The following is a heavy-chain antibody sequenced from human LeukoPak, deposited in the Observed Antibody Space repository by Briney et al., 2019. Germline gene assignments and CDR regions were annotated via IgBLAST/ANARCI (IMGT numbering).Heavy chain of an antibody. J-gene: IGHJ3*02. CDR2: ISSSSSYT. Sequence: GGSLRLSCAASGFAFSDYYMNWIRQAPGKGLEWVSYISSSSSYTNYADSVKGRFTISRDNAKNSLYLQMSSLRAEDTAVYYCAKARLRNDAFDIWGQGTRVIASS. V-gene: IGHV3-11*03. D-gene: IGHD4-17*01. CDR3: AKARLRNDAFDI. CDR1: GFAFSDYY.